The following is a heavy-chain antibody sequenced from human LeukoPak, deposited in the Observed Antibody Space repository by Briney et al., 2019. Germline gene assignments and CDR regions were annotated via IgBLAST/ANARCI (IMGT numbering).Heavy chain of an antibody. CDR3: ARGLNWVDIMATTFWPGAFDY. CDR2: INHSGST. D-gene: IGHD5-12*01. J-gene: IGHJ4*02. V-gene: IGHV4-34*01. Sequence: SETLSLTCAVYGGSFSGYYWSWIRQPPGKGLEWIGEINHSGSTNYNPSLKSRVTISVDTSKNQFSLKLSSVTAADTAVYYCARGLNWVDIMATTFWPGAFDYWGQGALVTVSS. CDR1: GGSFSGYY.